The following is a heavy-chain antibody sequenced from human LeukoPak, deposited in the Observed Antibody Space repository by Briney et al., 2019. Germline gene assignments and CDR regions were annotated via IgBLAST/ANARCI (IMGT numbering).Heavy chain of an antibody. D-gene: IGHD6-19*01. Sequence: GGSLRLSCAASGFTFSSYSMSWVRQAPGKGLEWVSSISSSSSYIYYADSVKGRFTISRDNAKNSLYLQMNSLRAEDTAVYYCARDQEAVAGYDDWGQGTPVTVSA. CDR3: ARDQEAVAGYDD. V-gene: IGHV3-21*01. J-gene: IGHJ4*02. CDR2: ISSSSSYI. CDR1: GFTFSSYS.